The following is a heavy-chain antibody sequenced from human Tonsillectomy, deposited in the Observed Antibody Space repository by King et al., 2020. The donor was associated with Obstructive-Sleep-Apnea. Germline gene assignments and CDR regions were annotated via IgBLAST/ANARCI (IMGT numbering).Heavy chain of an antibody. CDR2: IGTAGDT. D-gene: IGHD3-9*01. Sequence: VQLVESGGGLVQPGGSLRLSCAASGFTFSSYDMHWVRQATGKGLEWVSAIGTAGDTYYPGSVKGRFTISRENAKNYLYLPMTSLRAGDTAVYYCARNTKRYFAHDGMDVWGQGTTVTVSS. CDR1: GFTFSSYD. CDR3: ARNTKRYFAHDGMDV. V-gene: IGHV3-13*01. J-gene: IGHJ6*02.